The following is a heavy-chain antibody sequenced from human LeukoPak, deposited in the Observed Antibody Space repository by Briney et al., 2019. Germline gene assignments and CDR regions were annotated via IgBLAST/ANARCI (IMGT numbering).Heavy chain of an antibody. D-gene: IGHD2-8*01. CDR3: ARGPDCTNGVCWYWYFDL. Sequence: SETLSLTCTVSGYSISSGYYWSWIRQPAGKGLEWIGRIYTSGSTNYNPSLKSRVTMSVDTSKNQFSLKLSSVTAADTAVYYCARGPDCTNGVCWYWYFDLWGRGTLVTVSS. J-gene: IGHJ2*01. CDR2: IYTSGST. CDR1: GYSISSGYY. V-gene: IGHV4-4*07.